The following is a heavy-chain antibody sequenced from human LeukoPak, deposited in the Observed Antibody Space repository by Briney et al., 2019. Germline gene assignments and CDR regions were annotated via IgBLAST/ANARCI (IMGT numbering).Heavy chain of an antibody. CDR2: IYHSGST. J-gene: IGHJ4*02. CDR1: GYSISSGYY. V-gene: IGHV4-38-2*02. Sequence: SETLSLTCTVSGYSISSGYYWGWIRQPPGKGLEWIGSIYHSGSTYYNPSLKSRVTISVDTSKNRLSLKLSSVTAADTAVYYCARDPDLVVVTAIDYWGQGTLVTVSS. D-gene: IGHD2-21*02. CDR3: ARDPDLVVVTAIDY.